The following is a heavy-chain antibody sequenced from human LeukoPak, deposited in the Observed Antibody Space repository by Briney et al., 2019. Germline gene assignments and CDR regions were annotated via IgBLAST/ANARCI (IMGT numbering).Heavy chain of an antibody. J-gene: IGHJ4*02. CDR1: GGSINNYY. CDR2: IYYSGST. Sequence: SETLSLTCTVSGGSINNYYWSWIRQPPGKGLEWIGYIYYSGSTNYNPSLKSRVTISVDTSKNQFSLKLSSVTAADTAVYYCARGLMMAVAGRGEFHYWGQGTLVTVSS. CDR3: ARGLMMAVAGRGEFHY. V-gene: IGHV4-59*01. D-gene: IGHD6-13*01.